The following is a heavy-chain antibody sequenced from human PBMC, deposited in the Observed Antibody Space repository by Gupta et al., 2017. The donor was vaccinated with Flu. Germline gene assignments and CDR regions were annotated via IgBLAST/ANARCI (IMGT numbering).Heavy chain of an antibody. V-gene: IGHV4-39*01. CDR1: GGSISSRSYY. Sequence: QLQLQESGPGLVKPSETLSLTCTVSGGSISSRSYYWGWIRQPPGKGLEWIGSIYYSGSTYYNPSLKSRVTISVDTSKNQFSLKLSSVTAADTAVYYCARQAVGSMEWFDPWGQGTLVTVSS. CDR3: ARQAVGSMEWFDP. D-gene: IGHD2-2*01. J-gene: IGHJ5*02. CDR2: IYYSGST.